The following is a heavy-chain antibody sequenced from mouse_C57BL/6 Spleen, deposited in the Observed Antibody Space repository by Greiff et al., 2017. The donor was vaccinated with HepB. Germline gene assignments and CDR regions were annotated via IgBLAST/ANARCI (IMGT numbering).Heavy chain of an antibody. CDR2: IDPETGGT. CDR3: TRKERLLRYQYAMGY. V-gene: IGHV1-15*01. Sequence: QVQLQQSGAELVRPGASVTLSCKASGYTFTDYEMHWVKQTPVHGLEWIGAIDPETGGTAYNQKFKGKAILTADKSSSTAYMELRSLTSEDSAVYYCTRKERLLRYQYAMGYWGQGTSVTVSS. D-gene: IGHD1-1*01. CDR1: GYTFTDYE. J-gene: IGHJ4*01.